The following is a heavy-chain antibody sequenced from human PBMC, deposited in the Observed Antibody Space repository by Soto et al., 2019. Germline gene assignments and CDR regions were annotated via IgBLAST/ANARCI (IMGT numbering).Heavy chain of an antibody. CDR3: AKVISVGRVLEWLSPYYYYGMDV. V-gene: IGHV3-23*01. D-gene: IGHD3-3*01. Sequence: GSLRLSCAASGFTFSSYAMSWVRQAPGKGLEWVSAISGSGGSTYYADSVKGRFTISRDNSKNTLYLQMNSLRAEDTAVYYCAKVISVGRVLEWLSPYYYYGMDVWGQGTTVTVSS. J-gene: IGHJ6*02. CDR1: GFTFSSYA. CDR2: ISGSGGST.